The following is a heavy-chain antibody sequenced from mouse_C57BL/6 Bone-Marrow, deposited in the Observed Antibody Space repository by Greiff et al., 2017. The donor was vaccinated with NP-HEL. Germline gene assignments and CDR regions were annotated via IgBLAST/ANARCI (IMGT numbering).Heavy chain of an antibody. J-gene: IGHJ2*01. CDR1: GFNIKDDY. CDR3: TAITTVVATGDY. CDR2: IDPENGDT. Sequence: EVMLVESGAELVRPGASVKLSCTASGFNIKDDYMHWVKQRPEQGLEWIGWIDPENGDTEYASKFQGKATITADTSSNTAYLQLSSLTSEDTAVYYCTAITTVVATGDYWGQGTTLTVSS. V-gene: IGHV14-4*01. D-gene: IGHD1-1*01.